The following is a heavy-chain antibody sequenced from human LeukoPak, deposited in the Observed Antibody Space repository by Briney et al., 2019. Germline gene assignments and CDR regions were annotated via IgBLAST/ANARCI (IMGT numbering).Heavy chain of an antibody. J-gene: IGHJ4*02. CDR2: ISHRGST. V-gene: IGHV4-34*01. CDR1: GGSFTGYY. CDR3: ARGARRLDY. Sequence: SETLSLTCAVYGGSFTGYYWSWIRQPPGKGLEWIGEISHRGSTNYNPSLKSRVTISVDTSKNQFSLKLSSVTAADTAVYYCARGARRLDYWGQGTLVTVSS.